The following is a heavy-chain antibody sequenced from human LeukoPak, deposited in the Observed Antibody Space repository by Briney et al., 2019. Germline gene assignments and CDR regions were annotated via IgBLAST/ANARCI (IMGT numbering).Heavy chain of an antibody. CDR2: IIPIFGTA. CDR1: GGTFSSYA. CDR3: ARGNWGYYGQSIFDY. D-gene: IGHD3-3*01. Sequence: SVKVSCKASGGTFSSYAISWVRQAPGQGLEWMGRIIPIFGTANYAQKFQGRVTITTDESTSTAYMELSSLRSEDTAVYYWARGNWGYYGQSIFDYWGQGTLVTVSS. V-gene: IGHV1-69*05. J-gene: IGHJ4*02.